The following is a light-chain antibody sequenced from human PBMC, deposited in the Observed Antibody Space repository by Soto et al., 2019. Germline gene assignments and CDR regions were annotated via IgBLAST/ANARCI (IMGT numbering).Light chain of an antibody. J-gene: IGKJ4*01. V-gene: IGKV3-15*01. Sequence: EIVMTQSPATLSASPGERATLSCGASQSVSSNLAWYQQKPGQAPKLLLYNPSTRATGIPARFSGSGSGTEFTLTISSLQSEDFAIYYCQQYDDWPLTFGGGTKVEIK. CDR2: NPS. CDR1: QSVSSN. CDR3: QQYDDWPLT.